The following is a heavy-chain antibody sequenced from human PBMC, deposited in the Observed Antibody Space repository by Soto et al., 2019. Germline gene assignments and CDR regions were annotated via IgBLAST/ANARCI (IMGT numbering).Heavy chain of an antibody. CDR1: GYSISSGYY. V-gene: IGHV4-38-2*02. CDR2: IYHSGST. Sequence: SETLSLTCAVSGYSISSGYYWGWIRQPPGKGLEWIGSIYHSGSTYYNPSLKSRVTISVDTSKDQFSLKLSSVTAADTAVYYCARDLGFRFDPWGQGTLVTVSS. CDR3: ARDLGFRFDP. D-gene: IGHD3-10*01. J-gene: IGHJ5*02.